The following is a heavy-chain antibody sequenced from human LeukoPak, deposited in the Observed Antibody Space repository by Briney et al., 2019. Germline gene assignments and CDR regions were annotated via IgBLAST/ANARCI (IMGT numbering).Heavy chain of an antibody. D-gene: IGHD3-22*01. CDR1: GYTFTSYG. CDR2: IIPILGIA. CDR3: AGGGITMIVDDY. J-gene: IGHJ4*02. V-gene: IGHV1-69*04. Sequence: SVKVSCKASGYTFTSYGISWVRQAPGRGLEWMGRIIPILGIANYAQKFQGRVTITADKSTSTAYMELSSLRSEDTAVYYCAGGGITMIVDDYWGQGTLVTVSS.